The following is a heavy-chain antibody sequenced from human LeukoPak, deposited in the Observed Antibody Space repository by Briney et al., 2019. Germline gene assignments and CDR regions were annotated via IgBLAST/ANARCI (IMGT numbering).Heavy chain of an antibody. CDR3: VYRLSFDS. J-gene: IGHJ4*02. D-gene: IGHD4-11*01. CDR2: ISSNGGST. V-gene: IGHV3-64D*06. Sequence: GGSLRLSCSASGFTFSTSTMHWVLQAPGKGLEYVSAISSNGGSTYYADSVKGRFTISRDNSKNTMYLQMSSLRADDTALYYCVYRLSFDSWGQGTLVTVSS. CDR1: GFTFSTST.